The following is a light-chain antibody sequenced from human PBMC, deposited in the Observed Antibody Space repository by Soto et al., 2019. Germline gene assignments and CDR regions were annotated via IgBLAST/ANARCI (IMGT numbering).Light chain of an antibody. V-gene: IGKV1-5*03. CDR3: QHYNSYSEA. Sequence: DIQMTQSPSTLSGSLGDRVTITCRAGQTISSGLSCYQQKPGKAPKLVIKKASTLKSGVPSRFSGRGSGTECALTIGSLQPDDFATYYCQHYNSYSEAFGQGTKVDIK. J-gene: IGKJ1*01. CDR2: KAS. CDR1: QTISSG.